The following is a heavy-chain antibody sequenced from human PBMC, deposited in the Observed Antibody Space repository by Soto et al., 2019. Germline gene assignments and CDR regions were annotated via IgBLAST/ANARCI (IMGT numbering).Heavy chain of an antibody. CDR1: GFTFSSYS. D-gene: IGHD5-12*01. CDR2: ISSSSGTI. Sequence: GGSLRLSCAASGFTFSSYSMDGVRQAPGKGLEWVSYISSSSGTIYYAVSVKGRFTISRDIAKNSLYLQMNSLRDEDTAVYYSAREGYPFDYWGQGTLVTVSS. J-gene: IGHJ4*02. CDR3: AREGYPFDY. V-gene: IGHV3-48*02.